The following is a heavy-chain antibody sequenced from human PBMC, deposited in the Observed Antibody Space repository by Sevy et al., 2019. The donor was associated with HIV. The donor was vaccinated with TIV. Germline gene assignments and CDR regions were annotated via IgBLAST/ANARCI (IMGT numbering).Heavy chain of an antibody. CDR2: INWNGGST. CDR3: ARDRVTGMTDAFDI. Sequence: GESLKISCAASGFTFDDYGMSWVRQAPGKGLEWVSGINWNGGSTGYADSVKGRFTISRDNAKNSLYLQMNSLRAEDTALYYCARDRVTGMTDAFDIWGQGTMVTVSS. CDR1: GFTFDDYG. J-gene: IGHJ3*02. V-gene: IGHV3-20*04. D-gene: IGHD2-8*02.